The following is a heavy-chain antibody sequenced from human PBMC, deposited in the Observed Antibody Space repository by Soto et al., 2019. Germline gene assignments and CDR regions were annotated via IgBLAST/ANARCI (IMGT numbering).Heavy chain of an antibody. Sequence: QVQLQQWGAGLLKPSETLSLTCAVYGGSFSGYYWSWIRQPPGKGLEWIGEINHSGSTNYNPSLKSRVTISVDTSKNQFSLKLSSVTAADTAVYYCARVQSQWLVSVDYWGQGTLVTVSS. V-gene: IGHV4-34*01. CDR3: ARVQSQWLVSVDY. J-gene: IGHJ4*02. D-gene: IGHD6-19*01. CDR2: INHSGST. CDR1: GGSFSGYY.